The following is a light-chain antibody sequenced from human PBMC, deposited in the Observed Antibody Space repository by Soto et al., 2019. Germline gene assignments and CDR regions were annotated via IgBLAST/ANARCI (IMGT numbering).Light chain of an antibody. CDR2: GAS. V-gene: IGKV1-39*01. J-gene: IGKJ4*01. Sequence: DIQMTQSPSTLSGSVGDRVTITCRASQTISSWLAWYQQKPGKAPKLLIYGASTLQSGVPSRFSGSGSGTDYTLTISSLQPEDFATYYCQQSYRTPTFGRGTKVDI. CDR3: QQSYRTPT. CDR1: QTISSW.